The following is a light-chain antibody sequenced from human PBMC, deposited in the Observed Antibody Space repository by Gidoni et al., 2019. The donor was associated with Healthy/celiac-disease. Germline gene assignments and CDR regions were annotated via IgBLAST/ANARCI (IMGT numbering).Light chain of an antibody. J-gene: IGKJ1*01. Sequence: DIQMTQSPSSLSASVGDRVTITCRESQGISNYLAWYQQKPGKVPKLLIYAASTLQAGVPSRFSGSGSGTDFTLTISSLQPEDVATYYCQKYNSALERTFGQGTKVEIK. CDR1: QGISNY. CDR2: AAS. CDR3: QKYNSALERT. V-gene: IGKV1-27*01.